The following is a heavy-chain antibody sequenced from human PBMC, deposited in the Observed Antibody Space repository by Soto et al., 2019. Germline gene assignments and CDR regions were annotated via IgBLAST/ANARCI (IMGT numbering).Heavy chain of an antibody. J-gene: IGHJ3*02. V-gene: IGHV4-4*07. CDR3: ARVKSKDYVWCSYRLSGAFDI. Sequence: KSSETLSLTCTVSGGSISSYYWSWIRQPAGKGLEWIGRIYTSGSTNYNPSLKSRVTMSVDTSKNQFSLKLSSVTAADTAVYYCARVKSKDYVWCSYRLSGAFDIWGQGTMVTVSS. D-gene: IGHD3-16*02. CDR2: IYTSGST. CDR1: GGSISSYY.